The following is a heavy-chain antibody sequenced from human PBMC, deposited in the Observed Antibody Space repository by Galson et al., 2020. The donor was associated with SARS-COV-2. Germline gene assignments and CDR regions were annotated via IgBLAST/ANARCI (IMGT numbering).Heavy chain of an antibody. V-gene: IGHV4-38-2*02. CDR3: ARYRGLYCSGGSCYFGSYYYYGMDV. CDR1: GYSISSGYN. Sequence: SETLSLTCTVSGYSISSGYNWGWIRQPPGKGLEWIGSIYHSGSTYYNPSLKSRVTISVDTSKNQFSLKLSSVTAADTAVYYCARYRGLYCSGGSCYFGSYYYYGMDVWGQGTTVTVSS. D-gene: IGHD2-15*01. CDR2: IYHSGST. J-gene: IGHJ6*02.